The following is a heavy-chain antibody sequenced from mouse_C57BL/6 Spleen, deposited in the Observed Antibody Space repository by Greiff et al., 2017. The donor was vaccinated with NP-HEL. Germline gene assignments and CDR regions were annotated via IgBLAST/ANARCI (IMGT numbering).Heavy chain of an antibody. V-gene: IGHV5-4*01. Sequence: DVQLVESGGGLVKPGGSLKLSCAASGFTFSSYAMSWVRQTPEKRLEWVATISDGGSYTYYPDNVKGRFTISRDNAKNNLYLQMSHLKSEDTAMYYCARGGTGDYFDYWGQGTTLTVSS. CDR2: ISDGGSYT. CDR3: ARGGTGDYFDY. J-gene: IGHJ2*01. CDR1: GFTFSSYA. D-gene: IGHD4-1*01.